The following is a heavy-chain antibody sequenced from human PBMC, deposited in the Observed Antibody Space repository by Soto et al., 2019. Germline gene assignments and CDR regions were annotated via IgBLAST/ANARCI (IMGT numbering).Heavy chain of an antibody. CDR2: ISYSGSS. J-gene: IGHJ3*01. V-gene: IGHV4-31*03. CDR3: ARLSCTGDSCSVGGAFNV. D-gene: IGHD2-15*01. CDR1: GGTISSGGYF. Sequence: QVQLQESGPGLVKPSQTLSLTCTVSGGTISSGGYFWTWIRQHPGEGLEWIGYISYSGSSYYNPSLNGRVTRSLDTSNSQFSLKLSSVTAADTAVYYCARLSCTGDSCSVGGAFNVWGQGTMVTVSS.